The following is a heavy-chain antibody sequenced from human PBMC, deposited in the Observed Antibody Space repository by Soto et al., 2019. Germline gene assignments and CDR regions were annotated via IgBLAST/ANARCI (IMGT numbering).Heavy chain of an antibody. CDR2: IRSKANSYAT. J-gene: IGHJ6*02. Sequence: GGSLRLSCAASGFTFSGSAMHWVRQASGKGLEWVGRIRSKANSYATAYAASVKGRFTISRDDSKNTAYLQMNSLKTEDTAVYYCTLGGGINSDYYYYGMDVWGQGTTVTVSS. CDR3: TLGGGINSDYYYYGMDV. CDR1: GFTFSGSA. V-gene: IGHV3-73*01. D-gene: IGHD3-16*01.